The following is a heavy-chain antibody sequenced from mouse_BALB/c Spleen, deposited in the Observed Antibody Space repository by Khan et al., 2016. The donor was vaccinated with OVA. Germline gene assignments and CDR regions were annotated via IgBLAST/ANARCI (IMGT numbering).Heavy chain of an antibody. CDR3: ARVYGGDFDY. Sequence: EVQLVESGPGLVKPSQSLSLICTVTGYSITSDYAWNWIRQFPGNKLVWMGFISYSGNTKYNPSLKSRISITRDTSKNQFFLQLNSVTTEDTATYYCARVYGGDFDYWGQGTTLTVSS. CDR1: GYSITSDYA. D-gene: IGHD1-1*01. CDR2: ISYSGNT. V-gene: IGHV3-2*02. J-gene: IGHJ2*01.